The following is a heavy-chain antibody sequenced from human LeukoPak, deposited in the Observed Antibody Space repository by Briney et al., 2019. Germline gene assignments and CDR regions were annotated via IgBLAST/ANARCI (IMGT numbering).Heavy chain of an antibody. Sequence: GGSLRLSCAASGFPFSLYTMNWVRQAPGKGLEWVSYISSSSSTIYYADSVKGRFTISRDNAKNSLYLQMNSLRAEDTAVYYCARLQSFYGDPAEDWGQGTLVTVSS. J-gene: IGHJ4*02. CDR2: ISSSSSTI. V-gene: IGHV3-48*01. CDR3: ARLQSFYGDPAED. D-gene: IGHD4-17*01. CDR1: GFPFSLYT.